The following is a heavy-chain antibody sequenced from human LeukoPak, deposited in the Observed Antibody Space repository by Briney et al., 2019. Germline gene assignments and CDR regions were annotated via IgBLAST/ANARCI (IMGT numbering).Heavy chain of an antibody. Sequence: PGGSLKLPCAASGFTFSGSAMHWVRQASGKGLEWVGRIRSKANSYATAYAASVKGRFTISRDDSKNTAYLQMNSLKTEDTAVYYCTRLGGIAVAGTRGDFDYWGQGTLVTVSS. CDR1: GFTFSGSA. CDR2: IRSKANSYAT. D-gene: IGHD6-19*01. CDR3: TRLGGIAVAGTRGDFDY. J-gene: IGHJ4*02. V-gene: IGHV3-73*01.